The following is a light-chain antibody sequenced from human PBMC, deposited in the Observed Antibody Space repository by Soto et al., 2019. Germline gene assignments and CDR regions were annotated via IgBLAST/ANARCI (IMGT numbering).Light chain of an antibody. CDR2: AAS. J-gene: IGKJ1*01. V-gene: IGKV1-39*01. CDR1: QSISSY. CDR3: QQYKTYWT. Sequence: DIQMTQSPSSLSASVGDRVTITCRASQSISSYLNWYQQKPGKAPNVLIYAASTLQSGVPPRFSGSGSGTEFTLTISSLQPDDFATYYCQQYKTYWTFGPGTKVDIK.